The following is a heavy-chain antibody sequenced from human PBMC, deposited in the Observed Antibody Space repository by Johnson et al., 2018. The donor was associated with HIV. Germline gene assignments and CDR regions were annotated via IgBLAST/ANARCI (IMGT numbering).Heavy chain of an antibody. J-gene: IGHJ3*01. D-gene: IGHD1-1*01. CDR2: MSSSGSTI. Sequence: VQLVESGGGLVKPGGSLRLSCAASGFTFSDYYMTWVRQAPGKGLEWISYMSSSGSTIYHAESVKGRFTISRDNAKNSLYLQMNSLRVEDTAVYYCATVWRNEGRHSFDVWGLGTMVTVSS. V-gene: IGHV3-11*04. CDR3: ATVWRNEGRHSFDV. CDR1: GFTFSDYY.